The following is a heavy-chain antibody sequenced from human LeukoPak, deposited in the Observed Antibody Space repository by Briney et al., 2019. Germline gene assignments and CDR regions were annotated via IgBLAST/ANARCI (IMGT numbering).Heavy chain of an antibody. D-gene: IGHD1-14*01. CDR1: GYTFTGYY. CDR3: AYKGYYFDY. V-gene: IGHV1-2*04. J-gene: IGHJ4*02. Sequence: ASVKVSCKASGYTFTGYYVHWVRQAPGQGLEWMGWINPNSGGTNYAQKFQGWVTMTRDTSISIAYMELSRLRSEDTAVYYCAYKGYYFDYWGQGTLVTVSS. CDR2: INPNSGGT.